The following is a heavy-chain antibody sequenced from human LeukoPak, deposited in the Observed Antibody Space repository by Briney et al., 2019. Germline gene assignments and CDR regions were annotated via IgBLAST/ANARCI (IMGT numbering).Heavy chain of an antibody. Sequence: SVKVSCKASGGTFSSYAINWVRQAPGQGLEWMGRIIPILGIANYAQKFQGRVTITADKSTSTAYMELSSLRSDDTAVYYCARVRIEWELRTSDYWGQGTLVTVSS. J-gene: IGHJ4*02. CDR1: GGTFSSYA. V-gene: IGHV1-69*04. CDR3: ARVRIEWELRTSDY. CDR2: IIPILGIA. D-gene: IGHD1-26*01.